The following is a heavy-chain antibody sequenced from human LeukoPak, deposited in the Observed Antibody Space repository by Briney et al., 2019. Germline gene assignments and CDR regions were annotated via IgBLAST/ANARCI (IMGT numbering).Heavy chain of an antibody. Sequence: GGSLRLSCAASGFTFSNYGMHWVRQAPGKGLEWVAFIRYDGSNKYYADSVKGRFTISRDSSKNTLYLQMNRLRAEDAAVYYGAKALVTLCRGEFCSPFTYWGQGTLVTVSS. D-gene: IGHD4-23*01. V-gene: IGHV3-30*02. CDR2: IRYDGSNK. CDR3: AKALVTLCRGEFCSPFTY. J-gene: IGHJ4*02. CDR1: GFTFSNYG.